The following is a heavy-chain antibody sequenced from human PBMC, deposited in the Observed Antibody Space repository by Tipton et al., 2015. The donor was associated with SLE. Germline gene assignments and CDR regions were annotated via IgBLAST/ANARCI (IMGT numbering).Heavy chain of an antibody. J-gene: IGHJ5*02. V-gene: IGHV4-38-2*01. CDR2: VYYSGSI. Sequence: TLSLTCDVSGFSNSSGYYWGWIRQPPGKGLEWIGYVYYSGSINYSPSLKSRVTISVDTSKNQSSLKLSSVTAADTAVYYCARRGSYMGPLQAWGQGTLVTVSS. CDR3: ARRGSYMGPLQA. D-gene: IGHD5-24*01. CDR1: GFSNSSGYY.